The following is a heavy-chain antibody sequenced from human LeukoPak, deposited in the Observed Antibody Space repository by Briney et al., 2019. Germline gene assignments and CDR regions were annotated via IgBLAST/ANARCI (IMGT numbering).Heavy chain of an antibody. V-gene: IGHV1-8*01. D-gene: IGHD5-24*01. Sequence: GASVKVSCKASGYTFTSYDINWVRQATGQGLEWMGWMNPNSGNTGYAQKFQGRVTMTRNTSISTAYMELSSLRSEDTAVYYCARFAEMATITRDYWGQGTVVTVSS. CDR3: ARFAEMATITRDY. J-gene: IGHJ4*02. CDR2: MNPNSGNT. CDR1: GYTFTSYD.